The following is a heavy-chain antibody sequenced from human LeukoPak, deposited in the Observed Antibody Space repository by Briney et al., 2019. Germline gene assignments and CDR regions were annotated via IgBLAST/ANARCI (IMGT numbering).Heavy chain of an antibody. CDR2: IIPIFGTA. CDR1: GGTFSSYA. J-gene: IGHJ4*02. Sequence: GASVKVSCKASGGTFSSYAISWVRQAPGQGLEWMGGIIPIFGTANYAQKFQGRVTITTDESTSTAYMELSSLRSEDTAVYYCASEGREGYNIPFDYWGQGTLVTVSS. CDR3: ASEGREGYNIPFDY. D-gene: IGHD5-24*01. V-gene: IGHV1-69*05.